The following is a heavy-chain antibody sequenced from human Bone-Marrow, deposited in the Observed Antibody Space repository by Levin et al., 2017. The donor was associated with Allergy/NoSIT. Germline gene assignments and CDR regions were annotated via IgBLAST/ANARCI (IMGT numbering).Heavy chain of an antibody. CDR2: VSHRGNA. Sequence: GSLRLSCTVSGDPMTSNDWWTWVRQPPGTGLEWIGEVSHRGNANYNPSLKNRVTISVDQSMKQFSLRVTSVTAADTAVYYCAREKQFQLPLYYFYYYMDVWGKGTTVIVSS. D-gene: IGHD4-11*01. CDR3: AREKQFQLPLYYFYYYMDV. J-gene: IGHJ6*03. CDR1: GDPMTSNDW. V-gene: IGHV4-4*02.